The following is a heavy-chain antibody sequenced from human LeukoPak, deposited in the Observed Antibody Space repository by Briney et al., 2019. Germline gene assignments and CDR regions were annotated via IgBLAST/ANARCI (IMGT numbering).Heavy chain of an antibody. CDR2: IIPIFGTP. J-gene: IGHJ3*02. V-gene: IGHV1-69*06. CDR3: ARSHSSSSGHDAFNI. CDR1: GGAVTTFA. D-gene: IGHD6-6*01. Sequence: VASVKVSCKPSGGAVTTFAISWVRQAPGQGLEWMGGIIPIFGTPDHAQRFQGRVTITADRSTGTVYLELSSLRSEDTAVYYCARSHSSSSGHDAFNIWGQGTMVTVSS.